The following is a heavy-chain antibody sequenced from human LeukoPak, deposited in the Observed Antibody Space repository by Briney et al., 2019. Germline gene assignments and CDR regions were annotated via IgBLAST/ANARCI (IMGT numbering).Heavy chain of an antibody. CDR2: ISYDGSNK. D-gene: IGHD2-21*01. J-gene: IGHJ6*02. CDR1: GFTFSSYA. CDR3: ARVLVSEAGYYYYGMDV. Sequence: PGRSLRLSCAASGFTFSSYAMHWVRQAPGKGLERVAVISYDGSNKYYADSVKGRFTISRDNSKNTLYLQMNSLRAEDTAVYYCARVLVSEAGYYYYGMDVWGQGTTVTVSS. V-gene: IGHV3-30-3*01.